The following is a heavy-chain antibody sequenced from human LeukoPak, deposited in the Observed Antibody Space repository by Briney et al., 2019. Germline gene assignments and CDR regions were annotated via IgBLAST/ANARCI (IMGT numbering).Heavy chain of an antibody. J-gene: IGHJ4*02. V-gene: IGHV1-18*01. CDR2: ISAYNGNT. Sequence: ASVKVSCKASGYIFTSYGISWVRQAPGQGLEWMGWISAYNGNTNYAQKLQGRVTMTTDTSTSTAYMELRSLRSDDTAVYYCAVDNSGSYLSDYWGQGTLVTVSS. CDR1: GYIFTSYG. D-gene: IGHD1-26*01. CDR3: AVDNSGSYLSDY.